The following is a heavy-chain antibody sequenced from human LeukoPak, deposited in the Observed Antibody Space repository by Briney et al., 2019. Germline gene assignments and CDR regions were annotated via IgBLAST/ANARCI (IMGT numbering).Heavy chain of an antibody. V-gene: IGHV3-7*01. J-gene: IGHJ4*02. CDR3: AKDSLEHDYGDYTLDY. Sequence: GGSLRLSCAASGFTFSRNWMSWVRQAPGKGLEWVANIKQDGSEKYCVDSLKGRFTISRDNAKNTLYLQMNSLRAEDTAVYYCAKDSLEHDYGDYTLDYWGQGTLVTVSS. CDR2: IKQDGSEK. CDR1: GFTFSRNW. D-gene: IGHD4-17*01.